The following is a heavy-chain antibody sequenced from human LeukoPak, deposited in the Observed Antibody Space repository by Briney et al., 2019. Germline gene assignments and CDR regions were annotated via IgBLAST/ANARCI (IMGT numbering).Heavy chain of an antibody. CDR2: IYYSGST. V-gene: IGHV4-59*12. Sequence: SETLSLTCTVSGGSISSYYWSWIRQPPGKGLEWIGYIYYSGSTNYNPSLKSRVTMSVDTSKNQFSLKLSSVTAADTAVYYCARGYYDFWSGINFDYWGQGTLVTVSS. CDR3: ARGYYDFWSGINFDY. CDR1: GGSISSYY. D-gene: IGHD3-3*01. J-gene: IGHJ4*02.